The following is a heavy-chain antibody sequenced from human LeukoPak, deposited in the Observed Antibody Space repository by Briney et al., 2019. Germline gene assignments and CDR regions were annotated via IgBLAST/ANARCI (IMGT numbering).Heavy chain of an antibody. V-gene: IGHV1-2*02. CDR3: ARGITGTSDLYYYYYYMDV. D-gene: IGHD1-7*01. CDR2: INPNSGGT. J-gene: IGHJ6*03. Sequence: GASVKVSCKASGYTFTGYYMHWVRQAPGQGLEWMGWINPNSGGTNYAQKFQGRVTMTRDTSISTAYMELSRLRSDDTAVYYCARGITGTSDLYYYYYYMDVWGKGTPVTVSS. CDR1: GYTFTGYY.